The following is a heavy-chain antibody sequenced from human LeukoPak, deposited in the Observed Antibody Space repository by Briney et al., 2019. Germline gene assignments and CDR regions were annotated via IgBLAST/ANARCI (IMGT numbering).Heavy chain of an antibody. J-gene: IGHJ5*02. V-gene: IGHV1-2*02. CDR1: GYTFTGYY. CDR2: INPNSGGT. D-gene: IGHD3-22*01. Sequence: ASVKGSCKASGYTFTGYYMHWVRQAPGQGLEWMGWINPNSGGTNYAQKFQGRVTMTRDTSISTAYMELSRLRSDDTAVYYCAREDYYDSSGYYPNWFDPWGQGTLVTVSS. CDR3: AREDYYDSSGYYPNWFDP.